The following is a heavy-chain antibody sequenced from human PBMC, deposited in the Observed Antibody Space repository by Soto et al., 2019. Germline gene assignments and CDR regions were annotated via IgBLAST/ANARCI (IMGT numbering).Heavy chain of an antibody. CDR3: ARDRGDDANDYYYTAMDF. CDR1: GFTFRTYT. V-gene: IGHV3-21*01. J-gene: IGHJ6*02. Sequence: EVQLVESGGGLVKPGGSLRLSCISSGFTFRTYTMNWVRQAPGKGLEWVSGIRGFSPYTFYAESVKGRFTISRDNAKNSLYLQMNSLRADDTAVYYCARDRGDDANDYYYTAMDFWGQGTTVTVSS. D-gene: IGHD3-10*01. CDR2: IRGFSPYT.